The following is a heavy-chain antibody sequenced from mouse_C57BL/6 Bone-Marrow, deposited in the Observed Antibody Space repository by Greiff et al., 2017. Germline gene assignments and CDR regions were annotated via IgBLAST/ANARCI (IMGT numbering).Heavy chain of an antibody. CDR3: ARERDYYGSSYAWFAY. J-gene: IGHJ3*01. CDR1: GYTFTSYW. V-gene: IGHV1-69*01. CDR2: IDPSDSYT. D-gene: IGHD1-1*01. Sequence: VQLQQPGAELVMPGASVKLSCKASGYTFTSYWMHWVKQRPGQGLEWIGEIDPSDSYTNYNQKFKGKSTLTVDKSSSTACMQLSSLTSEDSAVYYCARERDYYGSSYAWFAYWGQGTLVTVSA.